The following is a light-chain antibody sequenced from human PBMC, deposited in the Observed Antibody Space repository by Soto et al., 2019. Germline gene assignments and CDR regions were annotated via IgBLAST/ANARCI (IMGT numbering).Light chain of an antibody. V-gene: IGKV3-15*01. J-gene: IGKJ2*01. CDR2: GVS. CDR3: QSYNDWPFA. CDR1: ESLFGF. Sequence: DIVLTQSPATLSVSPGDRVTLSCRASESLFGFLAWYQKKPGQAPRLLMYGVSTRATGIPARFSGGGSATDFTRTISSLQSEDSAFYFCQSYNDWPFASGLGTRLEI.